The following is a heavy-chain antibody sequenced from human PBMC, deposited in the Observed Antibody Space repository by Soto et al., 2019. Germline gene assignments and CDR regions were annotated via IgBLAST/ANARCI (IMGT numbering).Heavy chain of an antibody. J-gene: IGHJ6*02. CDR1: GCSFTSNW. D-gene: IGHD6-13*01. CDR3: ARTSAAGKCYYGMDV. CDR2: IYPGDSDT. V-gene: IGHV5-51*01. Sequence: GESLKISCKGSGCSFTSNWIGWVRKMPGKGLEWMGIIYPGDSDTRYSPSFQGQVTISADKSISTAYLQWSSLRASDTAMYYCARTSAAGKCYYGMDVWGQGTTVTVSS.